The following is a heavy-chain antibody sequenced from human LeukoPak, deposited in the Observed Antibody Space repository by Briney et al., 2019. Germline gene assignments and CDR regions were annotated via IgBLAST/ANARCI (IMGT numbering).Heavy chain of an antibody. CDR2: INHSGST. CDR3: ARYYSSSWYMTGRFDY. D-gene: IGHD6-13*01. V-gene: IGHV4-34*01. Sequence: KASETLSLTCAVYGGSFSGYYWSWIRQPPGKGLEWIGEINHSGSTNYNPSLKSRVTISVDTSKNQFSLKLSSVTAADTAVYYCARYYSSSWYMTGRFDYWGQGTLVTVSS. J-gene: IGHJ4*02. CDR1: GGSFSGYY.